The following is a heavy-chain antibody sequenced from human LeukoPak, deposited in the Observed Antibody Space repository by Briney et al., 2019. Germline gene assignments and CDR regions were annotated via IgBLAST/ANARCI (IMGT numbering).Heavy chain of an antibody. CDR1: GYTFTSYD. D-gene: IGHD6-19*01. Sequence: GASVKVSCKASGYTFTSYDINWVRQATGQGLEWMGWMNPNSGNTGYAQKFQGRVTITRNTSISTAYMELSSLRSEDKAVYYCARSTVAGRFDYSGQGTLVTVSS. CDR3: ARSTVAGRFDY. CDR2: MNPNSGNT. J-gene: IGHJ4*02. V-gene: IGHV1-8*03.